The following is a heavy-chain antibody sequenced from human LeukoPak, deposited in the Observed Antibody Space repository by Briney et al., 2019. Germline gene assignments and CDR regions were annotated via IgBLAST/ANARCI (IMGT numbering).Heavy chain of an antibody. CDR3: ARGNDYGDYGGWFDP. J-gene: IGHJ5*02. Sequence: SETLSLTCAVSGGSISSGGYSWIWIRQPPGKGLEWFGYIYHSGSTYYNPSLKGRVTVSVDRSKNEFILKWSSVTAAATAVYYCARGNDYGDYGGWFDPWGQGTLVTVSS. V-gene: IGHV4-30-2*01. D-gene: IGHD4-17*01. CDR1: GGSISSGGYS. CDR2: IYHSGST.